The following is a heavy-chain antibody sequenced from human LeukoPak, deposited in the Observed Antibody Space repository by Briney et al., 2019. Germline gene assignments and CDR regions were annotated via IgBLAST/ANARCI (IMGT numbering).Heavy chain of an antibody. J-gene: IGHJ4*02. D-gene: IGHD3-10*01. Sequence: SSTLSLTCTVSGGSISSYYWSWIRQPAGKGLEWIGRIYTSGSTDYNPSLKSRVTMSVDTSKNQFSLKLSSVTAADTAVYYCASDYGSGSFPYWGQGTLVTVAS. CDR1: GGSISSYY. V-gene: IGHV4-4*07. CDR2: IYTSGST. CDR3: ASDYGSGSFPY.